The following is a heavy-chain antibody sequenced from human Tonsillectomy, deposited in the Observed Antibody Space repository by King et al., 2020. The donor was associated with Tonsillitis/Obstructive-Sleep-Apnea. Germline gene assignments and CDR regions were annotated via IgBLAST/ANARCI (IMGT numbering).Heavy chain of an antibody. CDR3: ALESGSYYNAFDI. Sequence: VQLQQWGAGLLKPSETLSLTCAVYGGSFSGYYWSWIRQPPGKVLEWIGEINHSGSTNYNPSLKTRVTISVDTSKNQFSLKLSSVTAANTAVYYCALESGSYYNAFDIWGQGTMVTVSS. D-gene: IGHD1-26*01. V-gene: IGHV4-34*01. J-gene: IGHJ3*02. CDR1: GGSFSGYY. CDR2: INHSGST.